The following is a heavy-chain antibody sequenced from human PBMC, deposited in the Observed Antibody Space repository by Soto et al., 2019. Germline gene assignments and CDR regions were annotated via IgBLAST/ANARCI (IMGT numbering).Heavy chain of an antibody. CDR2: ISGGGGST. CDR1: GVTFNTYT. J-gene: IGHJ5*02. V-gene: IGHV3-23*01. D-gene: IGHD3-22*01. CDR3: GKVADGGYYTVDR. Sequence: GGSLRLSCAASGVTFNTYTLSWVRQAPGKGLEWVSTISGGGGSTYYADSVKGRFTISRDNSKNTMYLQMNSLRAEDTAVYYCGKVADGGYYTVDRWGQGTLVTVSS.